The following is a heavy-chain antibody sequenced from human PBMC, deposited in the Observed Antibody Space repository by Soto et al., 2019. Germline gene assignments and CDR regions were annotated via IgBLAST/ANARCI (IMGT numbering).Heavy chain of an antibody. CDR3: ARTGYRYAAVYRVDV. V-gene: IGHV5-10-1*01. J-gene: IGHJ6*02. CDR1: GYSFTSYW. Sequence: GESLKVSCKGSGYSFTSYWISWVRQMPGKGLEWMGIIDPSDSYTNYSPSFQGHVTISADKSISTAYLQWSGLKASDTAMYYCARTGYRYAAVYRVDVWGQEKTVTVSS. CDR2: IDPSDSYT. D-gene: IGHD5-18*01.